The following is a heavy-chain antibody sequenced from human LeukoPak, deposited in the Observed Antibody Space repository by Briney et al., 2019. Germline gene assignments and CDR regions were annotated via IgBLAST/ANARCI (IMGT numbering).Heavy chain of an antibody. J-gene: IGHJ5*02. CDR3: ARGMNTSIVVVPAAMRNWFDP. V-gene: IGHV4-34*01. D-gene: IGHD2-2*01. CDR1: GGSFSGYY. CDR2: INHSGST. Sequence: SETLSLTCAVYGGSFSGYYWSWIRQPPGKGLEWIGEINHSGSTNYNPSLKSRVTISVDTSKNQFSLKLSSVTAADTAVYYCARGMNTSIVVVPAAMRNWFDPWGQGTLVTVSS.